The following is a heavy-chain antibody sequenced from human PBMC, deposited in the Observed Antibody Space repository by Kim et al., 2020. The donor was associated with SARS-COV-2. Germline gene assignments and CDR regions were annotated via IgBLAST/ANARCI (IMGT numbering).Heavy chain of an antibody. V-gene: IGHV1-2*02. CDR1: GYTFTGYY. CDR2: INPNSGGT. CDR3: ARDSSAYYDSSGYYYYYGMDV. Sequence: ASVKVSCKASGYTFTGYYMHWVRQAPGQGLEWMGWINPNSGGTNYAQKFQGRVTMTRDTSISTAYMELSRLRSDDTAVYYCARDSSAYYDSSGYYYYYGMDVWGQGTTVTVSS. D-gene: IGHD3-22*01. J-gene: IGHJ6*02.